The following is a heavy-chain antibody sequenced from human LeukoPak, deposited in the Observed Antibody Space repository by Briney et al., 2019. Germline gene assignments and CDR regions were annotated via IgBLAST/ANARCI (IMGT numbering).Heavy chain of an antibody. CDR3: ATEMMTTVVTGAFDI. J-gene: IGHJ3*02. CDR2: FDPEDGET. D-gene: IGHD4-23*01. Sequence: ASVKVSCKVSGYTFTELSMHWVRQAPGKGLEWMGGFDPEDGETIYAQKFQGRVTMTEDTSTDTAYMELSSLRSEDTAVYYCATEMMTTVVTGAFDIWGQGTMVTVSS. V-gene: IGHV1-24*01. CDR1: GYTFTELS.